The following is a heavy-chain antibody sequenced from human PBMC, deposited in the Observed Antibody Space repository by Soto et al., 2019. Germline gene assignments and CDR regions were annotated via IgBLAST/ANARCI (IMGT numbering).Heavy chain of an antibody. CDR1: GGSISSGDYY. D-gene: IGHD3-10*01. V-gene: IGHV4-30-4*01. CDR2: IYYSGST. Sequence: QVQLQESGPGLVKPSQTLSLTCTVSGGSISSGDYYWSWIRQPPGKGLEWFGDIYYSGSTYYNPSLKSRVTISVDTSKNQFSLKRSSVTAADTAVYYCASVSTYYYGSGNEANAFDIWGQGTMVTVSS. CDR3: ASVSTYYYGSGNEANAFDI. J-gene: IGHJ3*02.